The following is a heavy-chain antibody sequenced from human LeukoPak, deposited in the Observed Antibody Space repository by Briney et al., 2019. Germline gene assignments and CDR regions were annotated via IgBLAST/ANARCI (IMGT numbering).Heavy chain of an antibody. CDR1: GFTFSSYG. J-gene: IGHJ4*02. V-gene: IGHV3-30*02. D-gene: IGHD3-10*01. Sequence: SGGSLRLSCAASGFTFSSYGMHWVRQAPGKGLEWVAVIWYDGSNKYYADSVKGRFTISRDNSKNTLYLQMNSLRAEDTAVYYCAKNYGSGSVSCDYWGQGTLVTVSS. CDR3: AKNYGSGSVSCDY. CDR2: IWYDGSNK.